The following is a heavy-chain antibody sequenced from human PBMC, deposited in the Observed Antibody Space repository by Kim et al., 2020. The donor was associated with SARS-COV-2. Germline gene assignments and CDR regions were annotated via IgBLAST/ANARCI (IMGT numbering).Heavy chain of an antibody. CDR3: ARDGRYSGYDSAGMDV. D-gene: IGHD5-12*01. CDR2: INTNTGNP. CDR1: GYTFTSYA. J-gene: IGHJ6*02. Sequence: ASVKVSCKASGYTFTSYAMNWVRQAPGQGLEWMGWINTNTGNPTYAQGFTGRFVFSLDTSVSTAYLQISSLKAEDTAVYYCARDGRYSGYDSAGMDVWGQGTTVTVSS. V-gene: IGHV7-4-1*02.